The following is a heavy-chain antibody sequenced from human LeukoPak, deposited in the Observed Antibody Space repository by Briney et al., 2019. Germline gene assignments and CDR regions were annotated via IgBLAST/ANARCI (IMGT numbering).Heavy chain of an antibody. D-gene: IGHD1-14*01. CDR2: ISTSSSYI. V-gene: IGHV3-21*01. CDR1: GFTFSSYA. J-gene: IGHJ3*02. Sequence: PGGSLRLSCAASGFTFSSYAMSWVRQAPGKGLEWVSCISTSSSYIYYADSVKGRFTISRDNAKNSLYLQMNSLRAEDTAVYYCARVRLQPRTLLDDAFDIWGQGTMVTVSS. CDR3: ARVRLQPRTLLDDAFDI.